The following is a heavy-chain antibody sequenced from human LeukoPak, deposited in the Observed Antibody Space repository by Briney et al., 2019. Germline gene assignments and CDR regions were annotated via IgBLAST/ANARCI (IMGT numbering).Heavy chain of an antibody. CDR2: IYIDGTT. D-gene: IGHD5-18*01. CDR3: AKDRGYSYGHDYYYGPDV. CDR1: GFIVSHNY. V-gene: IGHV3-53*05. Sequence: PGGSLRLSCAASGFIVSHNYMTWVRQAPGKGLEWISVIYIDGTTYYVDSVKGRFTISRDNSKNTLYLQMNSLRAEDTAVYYCAKDRGYSYGHDYYYGPDVWGQGTTVTVSS. J-gene: IGHJ6*02.